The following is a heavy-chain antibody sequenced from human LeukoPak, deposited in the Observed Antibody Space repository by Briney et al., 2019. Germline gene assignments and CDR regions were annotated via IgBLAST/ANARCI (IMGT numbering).Heavy chain of an antibody. Sequence: KPSQTLSLTCTVSGGSISSGDYYWSWLRQPPGKGLEWLGYIYYSGSTYYNPSLKSRVTISVDTSKNQFSLKLSSVTAADTAVYYCARDGYSSDLGAFDIWGQGTMVTVSS. CDR1: GGSISSGDYY. CDR2: IYYSGST. CDR3: ARDGYSSDLGAFDI. J-gene: IGHJ3*02. V-gene: IGHV4-30-4*08. D-gene: IGHD6-19*01.